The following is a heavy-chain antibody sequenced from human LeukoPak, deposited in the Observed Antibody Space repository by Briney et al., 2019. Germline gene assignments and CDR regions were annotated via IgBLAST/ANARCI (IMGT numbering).Heavy chain of an antibody. CDR1: GGSFSGYY. V-gene: IGHV4-34*01. CDR3: ARRYLGYCSGGSCYSNWFDP. CDR2: INHSGST. D-gene: IGHD2-15*01. J-gene: IGHJ5*02. Sequence: PSETLSLTCAVYGGSFSGYYWSWIRQPPGKGLEWIGEINHSGSTNYNPSLKSRVTISVDTSKNQFSLKLSSVTAADTAVYYCARRYLGYCSGGSCYSNWFDPWGQGTLVTVSS.